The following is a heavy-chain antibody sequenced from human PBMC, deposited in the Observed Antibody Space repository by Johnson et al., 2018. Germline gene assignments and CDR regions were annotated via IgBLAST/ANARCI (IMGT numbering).Heavy chain of an antibody. V-gene: IGHV3-21*01. CDR3: ACEGSQYCSGGSCYGGRAFDI. J-gene: IGHJ3*02. CDR1: GFTFSSYS. D-gene: IGHD2-15*01. CDR2: ISSSSSYI. Sequence: VQLVESGGGLVKPGGSLRLSCAASGFTFSSYSMNWVRQAPGKGLEWVSSISSSSSYIYYADSVKGRFTISRDNAKNSLYLQMNSLRAEDTAVYYCACEGSQYCSGGSCYGGRAFDIWGQGTMVTVSS.